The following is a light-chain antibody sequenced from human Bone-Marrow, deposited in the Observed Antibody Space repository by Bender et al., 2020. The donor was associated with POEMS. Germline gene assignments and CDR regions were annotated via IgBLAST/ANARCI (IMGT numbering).Light chain of an antibody. CDR2: YDT. CDR1: NIGSKN. V-gene: IGLV3-21*04. CDR3: QAWDHSSDHWV. Sequence: SYVLTQPPSVSVAPGQTALITCGGNNIGSKNVHWYQQKPGQAPVLVIYYDTDRASGIPERFSGSNSGNTATLTIGRVEAGDEADYYCQAWDHSSDHWVFGGGTKLTVL. J-gene: IGLJ3*02.